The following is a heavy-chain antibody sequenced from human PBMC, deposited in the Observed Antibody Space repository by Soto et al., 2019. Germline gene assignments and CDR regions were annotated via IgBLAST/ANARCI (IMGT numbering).Heavy chain of an antibody. CDR3: ARRSRTWDCSSTSCFHYYYMDV. Sequence: SETLSLTCAVYGGSFSGYYWSWIRQPPGKGLEWIGEINHSGSTNYNPSLKSRVTISVDTSKNQFSLKLSSVTAADTAVYYCARRSRTWDCSSTSCFHYYYMDVWGKGTTVTVSS. J-gene: IGHJ6*03. D-gene: IGHD2-2*01. CDR2: INHSGST. CDR1: GGSFSGYY. V-gene: IGHV4-34*01.